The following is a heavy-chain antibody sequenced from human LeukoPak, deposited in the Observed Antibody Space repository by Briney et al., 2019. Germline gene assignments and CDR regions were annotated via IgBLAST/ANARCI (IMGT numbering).Heavy chain of an antibody. CDR1: GGSFSGYY. CDR2: INHSGST. CDR3: ARGHRVFSGWYPEYFQH. J-gene: IGHJ1*01. Sequence: SETLSLTCAVYGGSFSGYYWSWIRQPPGKGLEWLGEINHSGSTNYNPSLKSRVTISVDTSKNQFSLKLSSVTAADTAVYYCARGHRVFSGWYPEYFQHWGQGTLVTVSS. V-gene: IGHV4-34*01. D-gene: IGHD6-19*01.